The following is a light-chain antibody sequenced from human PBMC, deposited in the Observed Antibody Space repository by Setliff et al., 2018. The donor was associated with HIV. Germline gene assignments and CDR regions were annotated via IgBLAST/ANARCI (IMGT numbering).Light chain of an antibody. J-gene: IGLJ2*01. Sequence: QSALTQPASVSESPGQSITISCTGSASNIGTYNLVSWYRQHPGKAPQLLIFDVSERPSGVSSRFSGSKSGNTASLTISGIQADDEGDYYCCSYAGGSPPVVFGGGTKVTVL. V-gene: IGLV2-23*02. CDR2: DVS. CDR3: CSYAGGSPPVV. CDR1: ASNIGTYNL.